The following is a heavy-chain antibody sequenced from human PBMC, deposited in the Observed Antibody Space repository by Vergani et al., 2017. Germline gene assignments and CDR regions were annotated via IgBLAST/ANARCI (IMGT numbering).Heavy chain of an antibody. CDR1: ELTFSDHY. CDR3: ARETDTGSSVSYNYYAMDV. J-gene: IGHJ6*02. Sequence: QVQLVESGGGLVKPGGSLRLSCAASELTFSDHYMSWVRQAPGKGLEWISYMSSGDSIYYADSVKGRFTVSRDNTKNTLYLQMNSLRAEDTAVYYCARETDTGSSVSYNYYAMDVWGQGTTVSVSS. CDR2: MSSGDSI. D-gene: IGHD3-9*01. V-gene: IGHV3-11*04.